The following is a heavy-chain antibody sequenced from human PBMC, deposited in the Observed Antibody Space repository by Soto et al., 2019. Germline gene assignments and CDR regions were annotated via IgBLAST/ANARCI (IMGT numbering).Heavy chain of an antibody. J-gene: IGHJ6*02. Sequence: QVQLVQSGAEVNKPGASVKVSCKASGYTFTSYGISWVRQAPGQGLEWMGWISIYNGNTNYAQKLQGRVTTTTDTSTSPAYMELSSLRSADTAADSCAREVWSHESGHNFTGMDGWGQGATVTVS. CDR1: GYTFTSYG. V-gene: IGHV1-18*01. D-gene: IGHD1-1*01. CDR3: AREVWSHESGHNFTGMDG. CDR2: ISIYNGNT.